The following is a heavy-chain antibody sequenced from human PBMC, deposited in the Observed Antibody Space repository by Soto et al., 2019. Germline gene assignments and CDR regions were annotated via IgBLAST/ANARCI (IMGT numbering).Heavy chain of an antibody. J-gene: IGHJ4*02. CDR2: ISSTSSFI. CDR3: ARDTEPQEFCFDY. V-gene: IGHV3-21*01. D-gene: IGHD1-26*01. Sequence: EVQLVESGGGLVKPGGPLRLSCAASGFTFSSYSMNWVRQAPGKGLEWVSSISSTSSFIYYADSVKGRFTISRDNAKNSLCLQMNSLRAEDTAVYYCARDTEPQEFCFDYWCQGTLVTVSS. CDR1: GFTFSSYS.